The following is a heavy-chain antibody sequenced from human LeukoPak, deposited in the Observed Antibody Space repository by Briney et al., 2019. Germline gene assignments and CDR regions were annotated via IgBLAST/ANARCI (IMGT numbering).Heavy chain of an antibody. J-gene: IGHJ4*02. CDR1: GGSISSYY. V-gene: IGHV4-59*08. D-gene: IGHD1-26*01. Sequence: KSSETLSLTCTVSGGSISSYYWSWIRQPPGKGLEWIGYIYYSGSTNYNPSLKSRVTISVDTSKNQFSLKLSSVTAADTAVYYCARHVEWELNFDYWGQGTLVTVSS. CDR3: ARHVEWELNFDY. CDR2: IYYSGST.